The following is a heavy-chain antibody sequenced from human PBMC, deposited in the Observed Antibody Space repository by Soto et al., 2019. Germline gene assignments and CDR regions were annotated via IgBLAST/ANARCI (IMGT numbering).Heavy chain of an antibody. CDR1: GFIFSNYW. CDR3: ASDLHGSGNFAYYYGMDV. Sequence: EVQLVESGGGLVQPGGSLRLSCGASGFIFSNYWMHWVRQAPGKGLVWVSHIYSDGRRTSYADSVKGRFTISRDNAKNTLYLQMNRLRAEDTAVYYCASDLHGSGNFAYYYGMDVWGQGTTVTVSS. J-gene: IGHJ6*02. CDR2: IYSDGRRT. V-gene: IGHV3-74*01. D-gene: IGHD3-10*01.